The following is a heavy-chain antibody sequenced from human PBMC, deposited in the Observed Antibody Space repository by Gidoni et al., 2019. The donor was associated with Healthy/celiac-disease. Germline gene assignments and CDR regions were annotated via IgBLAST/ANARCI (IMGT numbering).Heavy chain of an antibody. CDR2: IRSSSSYI. Sequence: EVQLVASGGGLVKPGGSLSLSCAASGFPFSSYSMNWVRQAPGKGLEWVSSIRSSSSYIYYADSVKGRFTISRDNAKNSLYLQMNSRRAEDTAVYYGARDTVVVVAATPDAFDIWGQGTMVTVSS. V-gene: IGHV3-21*01. J-gene: IGHJ3*02. D-gene: IGHD2-15*01. CDR3: ARDTVVVVAATPDAFDI. CDR1: GFPFSSYS.